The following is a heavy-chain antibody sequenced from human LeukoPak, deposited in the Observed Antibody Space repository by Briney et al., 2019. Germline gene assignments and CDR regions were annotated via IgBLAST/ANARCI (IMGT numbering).Heavy chain of an antibody. V-gene: IGHV4-38-2*02. D-gene: IGHD6-13*01. CDR2: IYHSGST. CDR3: ARIAAAA. Sequence: SETLSLTCTVSGYSISSGYYWGWIRQPPGKGLEWIGSIYHSGSTYYNPSLKSRVTISVDTSKNQFSLKLSSVTAADTAVYYCARIAAAAWGQGTLVTVSS. CDR1: GYSISSGYY. J-gene: IGHJ5*02.